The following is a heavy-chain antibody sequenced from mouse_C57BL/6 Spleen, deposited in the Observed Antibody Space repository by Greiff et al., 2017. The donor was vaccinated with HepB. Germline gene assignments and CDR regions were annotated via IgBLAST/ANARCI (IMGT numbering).Heavy chain of an antibody. V-gene: IGHV7-3*01. J-gene: IGHJ2*01. D-gene: IGHD1-1*01. CDR3: ARFYSLDY. CDR2: IRNKANGYTT. Sequence: EVKLVESGGGLVQPGGSLSLSCAASGFTFTDYYMSWVRQPPGKALEWLGFIRNKANGYTTEYSASVKGRFTIPRDNSQSILYLQMNALRAEDSATYYCARFYSLDYWGQGTTLTVSS. CDR1: GFTFTDYY.